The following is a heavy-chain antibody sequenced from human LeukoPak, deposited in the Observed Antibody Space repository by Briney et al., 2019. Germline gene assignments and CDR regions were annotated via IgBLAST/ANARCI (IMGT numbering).Heavy chain of an antibody. CDR3: ARDRGYYYDSSGYIDY. Sequence: SETLSLTCTVSGGSISSYYWSWIRQPAGKGLEWIGRIYTSGSTNYNPSLKSRVTMSVDTSKNQFSLKLSSVTAADTAVYYCARDRGYYYDSSGYIDYCGQGTLVTVSS. J-gene: IGHJ4*02. V-gene: IGHV4-4*07. CDR2: IYTSGST. D-gene: IGHD3-22*01. CDR1: GGSISSYY.